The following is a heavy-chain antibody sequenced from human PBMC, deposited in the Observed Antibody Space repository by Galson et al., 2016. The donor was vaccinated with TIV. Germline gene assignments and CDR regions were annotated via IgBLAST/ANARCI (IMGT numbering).Heavy chain of an antibody. CDR1: GYRFIGYY. CDR3: AKESDWGVAEFDF. Sequence: SVKVACKASGYRFIGYYIHWVRQAPGRGPEWMGCINPGNGDTKDAQIFQGSVHLNWDTSVSTAYMELTSLRSDDTAVYFCAKESDWGVAEFDFWGQGTPVSVSS. J-gene: IGHJ4*02. D-gene: IGHD2-21*01. CDR2: INPGNGDT. V-gene: IGHV1-2*02.